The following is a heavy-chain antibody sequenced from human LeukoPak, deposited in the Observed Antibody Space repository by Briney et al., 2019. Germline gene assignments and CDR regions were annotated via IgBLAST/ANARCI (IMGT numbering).Heavy chain of an antibody. V-gene: IGHV3-7*01. D-gene: IGHD1-1*01. Sequence: GGSLRLSCAASGFTFSSYWMSWVRQAPGKGLEWVANIKQDGSEKYYVDSVKGRFTISRDNPKNSLYLQMNSLRTEDTAVYYCARGLEFWNGNNGFAYWGQGTLVTVSS. CDR1: GFTFSSYW. CDR2: IKQDGSEK. CDR3: ARGLEFWNGNNGFAY. J-gene: IGHJ4*02.